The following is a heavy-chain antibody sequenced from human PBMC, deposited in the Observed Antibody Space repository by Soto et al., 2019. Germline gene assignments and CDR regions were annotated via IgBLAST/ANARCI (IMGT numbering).Heavy chain of an antibody. D-gene: IGHD1-26*01. Sequence: LQLQESGSGLVKPSQTLSLTCAVSGGSINSGGYSWNWIRQPPGKGLEWIRYIYYSGVTSYNPPLKSRFTISVDPSKNPFSLGLTSVTAADTAVYYCARDRRDGWSFYYWGQGTLVTVSS. V-gene: IGHV4-30-2*01. CDR2: IYYSGVT. CDR3: ARDRRDGWSFYY. CDR1: GGSINSGGYS. J-gene: IGHJ4*02.